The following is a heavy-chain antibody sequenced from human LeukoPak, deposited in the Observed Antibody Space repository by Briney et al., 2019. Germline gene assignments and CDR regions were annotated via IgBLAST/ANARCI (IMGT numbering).Heavy chain of an antibody. CDR2: IYSSGTP. Sequence: GGSLRLSCVASGFTVTGNYMNWVRQAPGKGLEWVSTIYSSGTPYYADSVKGRCIISRDKSKNTLFLQMNTLRADDTAVYFCARPPVVVGPGVFFESWGQGTLVTVSA. CDR1: GFTVTGNY. V-gene: IGHV3-53*01. D-gene: IGHD2-21*01. J-gene: IGHJ4*02. CDR3: ARPPVVVGPGVFFES.